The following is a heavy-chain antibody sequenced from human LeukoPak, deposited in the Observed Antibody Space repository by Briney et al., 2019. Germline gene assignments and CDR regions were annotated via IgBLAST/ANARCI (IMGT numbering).Heavy chain of an antibody. J-gene: IGHJ3*02. CDR2: ISGSGGST. CDR3: AKTLGVYGIGDAFDI. V-gene: IGHV3-23*01. D-gene: IGHD2/OR15-2a*01. Sequence: GGSLRLSCAASGFTFSSYSMSWVRQAPGKGLEWVSAISGSGGSTYYADSVKGRFTISRDNSKNTLYLQMNSLRAEDTAVYYCAKTLGVYGIGDAFDIWGQGTMVTVSS. CDR1: GFTFSSYS.